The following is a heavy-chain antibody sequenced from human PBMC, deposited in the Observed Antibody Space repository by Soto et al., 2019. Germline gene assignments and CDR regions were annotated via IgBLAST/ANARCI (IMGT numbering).Heavy chain of an antibody. V-gene: IGHV4-30-2*01. CDR2: IYYSGNT. D-gene: IGHD3-10*01. CDR3: ASEAGNHYGSGSVFDY. Sequence: QLQLQESGSGLVKPSQTLSLTCAVSGGSMRSGDYSWSWIRQPPGKGLEWIGYIYYSGNTYYNPSLKSRVTISVDRSKNQFSLKLSSVTAAETAVYYCASEAGNHYGSGSVFDYWGQGILVTVSS. J-gene: IGHJ4*02. CDR1: GGSMRSGDYS.